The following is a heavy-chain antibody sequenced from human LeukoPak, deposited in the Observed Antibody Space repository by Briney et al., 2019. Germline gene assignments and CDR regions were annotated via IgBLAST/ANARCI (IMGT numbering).Heavy chain of an antibody. CDR1: GCSFTTYW. Sequence: GESLKISCKGPGCSFTTYWIGWVRQMPGKGLEWMGVIYPGDSDTRYSPSFQGQVTISADKSISTAYLQWSSLKASDTAMYYCASGRATVVVAATPFFQHWGQGTLVTVSS. CDR3: ASGRATVVVAATPFFQH. CDR2: IYPGDSDT. D-gene: IGHD2-15*01. J-gene: IGHJ1*01. V-gene: IGHV5-51*01.